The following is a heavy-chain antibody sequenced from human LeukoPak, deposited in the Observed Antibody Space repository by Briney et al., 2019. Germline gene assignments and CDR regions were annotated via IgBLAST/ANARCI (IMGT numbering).Heavy chain of an antibody. CDR2: INTDGSST. D-gene: IGHD3-3*01. Sequence: GGSLRLSCAASGFTFSSYWMHWVRQAPGKGLVWVSCINTDGSSTSYADSVKGRFTISRDNAKNTLYLQMNSLRAEDTAVYYCARGGGITIFGVVPDYYYYYMDVWGKGTTVTVSS. CDR1: GFTFSSYW. CDR3: ARGGGITIFGVVPDYYYYYMDV. J-gene: IGHJ6*03. V-gene: IGHV3-74*01.